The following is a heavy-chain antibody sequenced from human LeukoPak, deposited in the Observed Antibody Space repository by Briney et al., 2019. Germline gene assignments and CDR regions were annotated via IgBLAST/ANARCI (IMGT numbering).Heavy chain of an antibody. V-gene: IGHV3-48*03. Sequence: GGSLRLSCAASGFTFSSYEMNWVRQAPGKGLEWVSYISSSGSTIYYADSVKGRFTISRDNAKNSLYLQMNSLRAEDTAVYYCARDIVVVPAAMGGGYYYYGMDVWGKGPRSPSPQ. CDR1: GFTFSSYE. D-gene: IGHD2-2*01. CDR2: ISSSGSTI. CDR3: ARDIVVVPAAMGGGYYYYGMDV. J-gene: IGHJ6*01.